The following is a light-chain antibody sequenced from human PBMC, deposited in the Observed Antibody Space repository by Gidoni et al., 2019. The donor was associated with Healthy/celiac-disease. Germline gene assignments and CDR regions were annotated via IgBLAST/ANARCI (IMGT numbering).Light chain of an antibody. Sequence: QSVLTQPPSVSGAPGQRVPISCTGRSPNIGAGYDVPWYQQLPGPAPKLLIYGNSNRPSGFPDRFSGSKSGTSASLAITGLQAEDEADYYCQSYDSSLSGVVFGGGTKLTVL. CDR2: GNS. J-gene: IGLJ2*01. CDR1: SPNIGAGYD. CDR3: QSYDSSLSGVV. V-gene: IGLV1-40*01.